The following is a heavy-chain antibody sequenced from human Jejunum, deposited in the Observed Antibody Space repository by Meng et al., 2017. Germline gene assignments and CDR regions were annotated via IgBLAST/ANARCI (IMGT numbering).Heavy chain of an antibody. CDR2: IFHGGTT. CDR3: ARTRYYSSSGYYEFGY. Sequence: GSLRLSCAVSGYSISSGYYWAWIRQSPGKGLEWIASIFHGGTTYYNPSLENRVTVSADTSKNQFSLKLTSVTAADTAVYYCARTRYYSSSGYYEFGYWGQGILVTVSS. V-gene: IGHV4-38-2*01. CDR1: GYSISSGYY. J-gene: IGHJ4*02. D-gene: IGHD3-22*01.